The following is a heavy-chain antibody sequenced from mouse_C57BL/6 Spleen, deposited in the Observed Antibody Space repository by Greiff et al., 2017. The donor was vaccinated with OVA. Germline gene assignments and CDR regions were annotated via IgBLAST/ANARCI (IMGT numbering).Heavy chain of an antibody. V-gene: IGHV1-82*01. D-gene: IGHD1-1*01. CDR2: IYPGDGDT. CDR1: GYAFSSSW. Sequence: QVQLLQSGPELVKPGASVKLSCKASGYAFSSSWMNWVKQRPGKGLEWIGRIYPGDGDTNYNGTFKGKATLTADKSSSTAYLQLSSLTSEDSAVFVGARPRHWYGSSLPLDYWGQGTTLTVSS. CDR3: ARPRHWYGSSLPLDY. J-gene: IGHJ2*01.